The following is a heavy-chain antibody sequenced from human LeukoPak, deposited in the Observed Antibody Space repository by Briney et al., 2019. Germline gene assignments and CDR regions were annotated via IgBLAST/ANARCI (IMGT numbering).Heavy chain of an antibody. Sequence: GSLRLSCAASGFTFSSYSMNWVRQPPGKGLEWIGEINHSGSTNYNPSLKSRVTISVDTSKNQFSLKLSSVTAADTAVYYCARGGPTHGDYGWGQGTLVTVSS. J-gene: IGHJ4*02. CDR3: ARGGPTHGDYG. CDR1: GFTFSSYS. CDR2: INHSGST. D-gene: IGHD4-17*01. V-gene: IGHV4-34*01.